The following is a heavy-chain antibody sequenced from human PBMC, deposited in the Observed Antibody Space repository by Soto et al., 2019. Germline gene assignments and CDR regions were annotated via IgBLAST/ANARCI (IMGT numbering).Heavy chain of an antibody. CDR2: ISGSGGST. J-gene: IGHJ5*02. CDR3: AKASGQYRSYINWFDP. D-gene: IGHD3-16*02. CDR1: GFTFSSYA. V-gene: IGHV3-23*01. Sequence: EVQLLESGGGLVQPGGSLRLSCAASGFTFSSYAMSWVRQAPGKGLEWVSAISGSGGSTYYADSVKGRFTISRDNSKNTLYLQMNSLRAEDTAVYYCAKASGQYRSYINWFDPWGQGTLVTVSS.